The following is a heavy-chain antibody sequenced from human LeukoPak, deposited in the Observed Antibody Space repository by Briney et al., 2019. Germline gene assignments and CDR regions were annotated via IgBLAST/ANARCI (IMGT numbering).Heavy chain of an antibody. J-gene: IGHJ4*02. CDR3: ARGPRAFYSSGWYTKKYYFDY. V-gene: IGHV1-8*01. Sequence: GASVKVSCKASGYTFTIYDINWVRQATGQGLESMGWMNPNSGNTGYAQKFQGRVTMTRNTSISTAYMELSSLRSEDTAVYYCARGPRAFYSSGWYTKKYYFDYWGQGTLVTVSS. CDR1: GYTFTIYD. CDR2: MNPNSGNT. D-gene: IGHD6-19*01.